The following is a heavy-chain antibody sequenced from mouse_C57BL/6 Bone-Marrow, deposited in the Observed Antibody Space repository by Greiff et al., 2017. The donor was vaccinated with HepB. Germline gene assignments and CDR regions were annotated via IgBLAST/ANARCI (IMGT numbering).Heavy chain of an antibody. D-gene: IGHD1-1*01. V-gene: IGHV5-9-1*02. J-gene: IGHJ1*03. CDR3: TRDRDYGSSRYFDF. CDR2: ISSGGDYI. Sequence: EVKLVESGEGLVKPGGSLKLSCAASGFTFSSYAMSWVRQTPEKRLEWVAYISSGGDYIYYADTVKGRFTISRDNARNTLYLQMSSLKSEDTAMYYCTRDRDYGSSRYFDFWGTGTTVTVSS. CDR1: GFTFSSYA.